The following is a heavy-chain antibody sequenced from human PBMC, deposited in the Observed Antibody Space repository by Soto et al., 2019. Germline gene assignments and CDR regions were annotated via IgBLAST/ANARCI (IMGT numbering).Heavy chain of an antibody. J-gene: IGHJ4*02. Sequence: GGSLRLSCTASGFTFGDYAMSWFRQAPGKGLEWVGFIRSKAYGGTTEYAASVKGRFTISRDDSKSIAYLQMNSLKTEDTAVYYCTRDGGITMVRGAPSAYWGQGTLVTVSS. CDR3: TRDGGITMVRGAPSAY. CDR2: IRSKAYGGTT. CDR1: GFTFGDYA. V-gene: IGHV3-49*03. D-gene: IGHD3-10*01.